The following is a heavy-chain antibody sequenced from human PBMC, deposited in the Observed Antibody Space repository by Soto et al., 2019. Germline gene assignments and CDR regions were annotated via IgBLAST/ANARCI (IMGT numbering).Heavy chain of an antibody. Sequence: QIHLVQSGGGVVQPGRSLLLSCAGSGFTFGNYGMHWVRQAPGKGLEWVAVISHDETNKYYIDSVKGRFSISRDRSKTTAYLQMNNLRAEDTAVYYCARDHWDCSGGGCNPHQLNFFAMDVWGQGTTVTVSS. CDR3: ARDHWDCSGGGCNPHQLNFFAMDV. D-gene: IGHD2-15*01. V-gene: IGHV3-30*03. CDR1: GFTFGNYG. J-gene: IGHJ6*02. CDR2: ISHDETNK.